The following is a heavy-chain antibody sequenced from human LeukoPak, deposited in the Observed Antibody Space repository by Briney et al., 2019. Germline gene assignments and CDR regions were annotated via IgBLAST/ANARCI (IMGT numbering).Heavy chain of an antibody. CDR2: IYTSGST. CDR1: GGSISSYY. Sequence: SETLSLTCTVPGGSISSYYWSWIRQPAGKRLEWIGRIYTSGSTNYNPSLKSRVTMSVDTSKNQFSLKLSSVTAADTAVYYCARDRANYDFWSGYPKRYYMDVWGKGTTVTVSS. CDR3: ARDRANYDFWSGYPKRYYMDV. D-gene: IGHD3-3*01. V-gene: IGHV4-4*07. J-gene: IGHJ6*03.